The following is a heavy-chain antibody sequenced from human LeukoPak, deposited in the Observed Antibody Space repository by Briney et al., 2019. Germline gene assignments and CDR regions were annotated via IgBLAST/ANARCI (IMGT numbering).Heavy chain of an antibody. CDR3: ARGGGLVPGTWFDP. Sequence: GASVKVSCKASGYTFTNFGISWVRQAPGQGLEWMGWISAYNGNTNYAQEFQGRVTMTTDASTSTAYLELRSLRFDDTAVYYCARGGGLVPGTWFDPWGQGTLVTVSS. J-gene: IGHJ5*02. D-gene: IGHD6-19*01. CDR2: ISAYNGNT. V-gene: IGHV1-18*01. CDR1: GYTFTNFG.